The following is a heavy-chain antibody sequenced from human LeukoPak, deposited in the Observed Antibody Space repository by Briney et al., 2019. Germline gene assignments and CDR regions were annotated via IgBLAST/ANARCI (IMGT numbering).Heavy chain of an antibody. CDR1: GFTFSSYG. CDR2: ISYDGSNK. D-gene: IGHD1-26*01. Sequence: PGGSLRLSCAASGFTFSSYGMHWVRQAPGKGLEWVAVISYDGSNKYYADSVKGRFTISRGNSKNTLYLQMNSLRAEDTAVYYCAKGGATRYYYYGMDVWGQGTTVTVSS. V-gene: IGHV3-30*18. CDR3: AKGGATRYYYYGMDV. J-gene: IGHJ6*02.